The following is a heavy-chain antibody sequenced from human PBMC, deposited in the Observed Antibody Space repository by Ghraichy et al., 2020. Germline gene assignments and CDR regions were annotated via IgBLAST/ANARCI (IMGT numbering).Heavy chain of an antibody. CDR3: ARTTYDFWSGSNAFDI. D-gene: IGHD3-3*01. Sequence: ASVKVSCKASGYTFTSYAMHWVRQAPGQRLEWMGWINAGNGNTKYSQKFQGRVTITRDTSASTAYMELSSLRSEDTAVYYCARTTYDFWSGSNAFDIWGQGTMVTVSS. J-gene: IGHJ3*02. CDR2: INAGNGNT. V-gene: IGHV1-3*01. CDR1: GYTFTSYA.